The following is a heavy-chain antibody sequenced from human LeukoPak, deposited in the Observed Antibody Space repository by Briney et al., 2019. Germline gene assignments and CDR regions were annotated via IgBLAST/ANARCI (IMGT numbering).Heavy chain of an antibody. D-gene: IGHD3-3*01. J-gene: IGHJ6*02. CDR2: INPSGGST. Sequence: ASVKVSCKASGYTFTSYYMHWVRQAPGQGLEWMGIINPSGGSTSYAQKFQGRVTMTRDTSTSTVYMELSSLRSEDTAVYYCAREVRVFWSGYYYYGMDVWGQGTTVTASS. CDR1: GYTFTSYY. CDR3: AREVRVFWSGYYYYGMDV. V-gene: IGHV1-46*01.